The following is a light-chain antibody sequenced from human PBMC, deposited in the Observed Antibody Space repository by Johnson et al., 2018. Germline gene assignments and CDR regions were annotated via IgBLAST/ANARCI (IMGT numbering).Light chain of an antibody. Sequence: QSVLTQPPSVSAAPGQKVTISCSGSSSNIGNNYVSWHQQLPGTAPKLLIYENNKRPSEIPARFSGHMSGTSATLHITGLQTGDEAYYYCGTCDSSLIAVNVFGTGTKVTVL. CDR2: ENN. J-gene: IGLJ1*01. V-gene: IGLV1-51*02. CDR3: GTCDSSLIAVNV. CDR1: SSNIGNNY.